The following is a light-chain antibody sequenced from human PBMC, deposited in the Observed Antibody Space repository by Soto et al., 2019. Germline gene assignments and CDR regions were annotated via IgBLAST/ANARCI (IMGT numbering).Light chain of an antibody. Sequence: MTQSPANLSVPPGERVTLSCMSSSSDVDHLAWFQQKPGQAPRLLIYGASTRATGIPARFSGSGSETDFTLTISSLQSEDSAVYYCQQYNNWPITFGQGTRLEIK. CDR2: GAS. V-gene: IGKV3-15*01. J-gene: IGKJ5*01. CDR3: QQYNNWPIT. CDR1: SSDVDH.